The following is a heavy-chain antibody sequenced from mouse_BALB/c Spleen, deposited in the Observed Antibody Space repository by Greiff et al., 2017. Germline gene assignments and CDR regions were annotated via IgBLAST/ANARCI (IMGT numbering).Heavy chain of an antibody. J-gene: IGHJ4*01. Sequence: QVQLQQSGAELAKPGASVKMSCKASGYTFTSYWMHWVKQRPGQGLEWIGYINPSTGYTEYNQKFKDKATLTADKSSSTAYMQLSSLTSEDSAVYYCARRGTTVVAYYYAMDYWGQGTSVTVSS. CDR2: INPSTGYT. D-gene: IGHD1-1*01. V-gene: IGHV1-7*01. CDR1: GYTFTSYW. CDR3: ARRGTTVVAYYYAMDY.